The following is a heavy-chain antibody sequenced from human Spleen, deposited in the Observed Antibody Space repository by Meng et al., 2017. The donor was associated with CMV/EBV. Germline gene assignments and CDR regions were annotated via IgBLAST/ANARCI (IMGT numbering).Heavy chain of an antibody. Sequence: QVLLEGPGPGLGHPSETLSLTCHGSGGSISSYYWSWIRQPAGKGLEWIGRIYTSGSTNYNPSLKSRVTMSVDTSKNQFSLKLSSVTAADTAVYYCARSPYCGGDCRLFNLWGRGTLVTVSS. J-gene: IGHJ2*01. V-gene: IGHV4-4*07. D-gene: IGHD2-21*02. CDR1: GGSISSYY. CDR3: ARSPYCGGDCRLFNL. CDR2: IYTSGST.